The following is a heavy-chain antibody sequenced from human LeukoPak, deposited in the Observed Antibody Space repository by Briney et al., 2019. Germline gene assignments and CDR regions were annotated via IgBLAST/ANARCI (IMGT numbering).Heavy chain of an antibody. D-gene: IGHD2-2*01. CDR3: ARRLDIVVVPAADDRDAFDI. J-gene: IGHJ3*02. V-gene: IGHV4-39*01. CDR2: IYYSGST. Sequence: KPSETLSLTCTVSGCSISSSSYYCGWIRQPPGKGLEWIRSIYYSGSTYYSPSLKSRVTISVETSKNQFSLKLSSVTAADTAVYYCARRLDIVVVPAADDRDAFDIWGQGTMVTVSS. CDR1: GCSISSSSYY.